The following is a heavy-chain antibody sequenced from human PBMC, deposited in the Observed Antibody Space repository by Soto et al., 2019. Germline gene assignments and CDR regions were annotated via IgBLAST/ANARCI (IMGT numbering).Heavy chain of an antibody. D-gene: IGHD2-15*01. J-gene: IGHJ4*02. V-gene: IGHV1-3*01. CDR1: GYTFTSYA. CDR3: AREAASVVSPFDY. Sequence: ASVKVSCKASGYTFTSYAMHWVRQAPGQRLEWMGWINPGNGNTKYSQKFQGRVTITRDTSASTAYMELSSLRSEDTAVYYCAREAASVVSPFDYWGQGTLVTVSS. CDR2: INPGNGNT.